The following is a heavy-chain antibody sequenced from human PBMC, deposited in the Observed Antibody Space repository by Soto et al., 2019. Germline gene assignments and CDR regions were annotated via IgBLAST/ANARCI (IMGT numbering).Heavy chain of an antibody. J-gene: IGHJ3*02. V-gene: IGHV4-39*01. CDR1: GGSISSSAYF. Sequence: QLQVQESGPGLVKPSETLSLTCTVSGGSISSSAYFWGWIRQPPGKGLEWIGTIYYTGRTSYNPSLKSRITRSIDTSKNRFSLKLSSVTAADTDVYFCARIYGGYDDAGAFDIWGQGTMVTVSS. CDR3: ARIYGGYDDAGAFDI. D-gene: IGHD5-12*01. CDR2: IYYTGRT.